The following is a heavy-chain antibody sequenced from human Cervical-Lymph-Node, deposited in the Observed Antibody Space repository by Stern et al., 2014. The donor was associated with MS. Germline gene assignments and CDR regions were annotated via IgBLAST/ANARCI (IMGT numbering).Heavy chain of an antibody. CDR1: GDSISSYY. J-gene: IGHJ4*02. D-gene: IGHD4-23*01. CDR2: VYYSGTT. CDR3: ARLSTVVDY. V-gene: IGHV4-59*08. Sequence: VQLVESGPGLVKPSETLSLTCTVSGDSISSYYWSWIRQPPGKGLEWIGHVYYSGTTYYKPSLPGRVTISVDTSKKQFSLKLTSVTAADTAVYYCARLSTVVDYWGQGTLVTVSS.